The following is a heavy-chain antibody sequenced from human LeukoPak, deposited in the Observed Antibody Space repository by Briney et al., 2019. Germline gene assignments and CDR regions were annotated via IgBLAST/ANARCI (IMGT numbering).Heavy chain of an antibody. Sequence: GSLRLSCAASGFTFSSYNMNWVRQAPGKGLEWVSSISSSGSYIYYADSVKGRFTISRDNAKNSLYLQMNSLRAEDTAVYYCARDDVEMATIGGFDYWGQGTLVTVSS. CDR2: ISSSGSYI. D-gene: IGHD5-24*01. V-gene: IGHV3-21*01. J-gene: IGHJ4*02. CDR1: GFTFSSYN. CDR3: ARDDVEMATIGGFDY.